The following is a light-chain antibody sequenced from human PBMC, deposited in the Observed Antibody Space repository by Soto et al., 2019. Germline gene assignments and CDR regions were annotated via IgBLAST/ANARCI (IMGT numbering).Light chain of an antibody. J-gene: IGKJ1*01. CDR3: QQYNDWPLT. Sequence: EIVLTQSPATLSLSPGERATLSCRASQSVSSNLAWYQQKPGQAPSLLIYGAFARATGIPARFSGTGSGTEFTLTISSLQSEDFALYYSQQYNDWPLTFGQGTKVDIK. CDR1: QSVSSN. CDR2: GAF. V-gene: IGKV3-15*01.